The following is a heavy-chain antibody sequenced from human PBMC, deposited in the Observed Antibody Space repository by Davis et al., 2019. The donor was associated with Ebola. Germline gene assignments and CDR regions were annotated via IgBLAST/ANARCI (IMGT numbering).Heavy chain of an antibody. CDR2: INHSGST. V-gene: IGHV4-34*01. CDR3: ARQRYSSSWYSHYYGMDV. CDR1: GGSFSGYY. J-gene: IGHJ6*02. D-gene: IGHD6-13*01. Sequence: PSETLSLTCAVYGGSFSGYYWSWIRQPPGKGLEWIGEINHSGSTNYNPSLKSRVTISVDTSKNQFSLKLSSVTAADTAVYYCARQRYSSSWYSHYYGMDVWGQGTTVTVSS.